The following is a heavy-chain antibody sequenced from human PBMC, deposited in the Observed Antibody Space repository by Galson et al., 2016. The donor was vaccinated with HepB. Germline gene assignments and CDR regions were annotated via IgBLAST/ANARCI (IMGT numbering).Heavy chain of an antibody. V-gene: IGHV3-49*03. CDR2: IRNRAAGETT. Sequence: SLRLSCAASGFTFGDYDMSWFRQAPGKGLEWVGFIRNRAAGETTEYAASVKGRFSISREDSKGIANPQMNSLKTEDTGVYYCTRHRPIDYWGQGTLVTVSS. J-gene: IGHJ4*02. CDR1: GFTFGDYD. CDR3: TRHRPIDY.